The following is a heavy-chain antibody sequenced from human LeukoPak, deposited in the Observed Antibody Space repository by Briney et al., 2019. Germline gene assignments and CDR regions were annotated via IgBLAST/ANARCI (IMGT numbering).Heavy chain of an antibody. J-gene: IGHJ6*03. CDR1: GGSFSGYY. Sequence: SETLSLTCAVYGGSFSGYYWSWIRQPPGKGLEWIGEINHSGSTNYNPSLKSRVTISVDTSKNQFSLKLSSVTAADTAVYYCARLSRARTMDVWGKGTTVTISS. V-gene: IGHV4-34*01. D-gene: IGHD1-14*01. CDR2: INHSGST. CDR3: ARLSRARTMDV.